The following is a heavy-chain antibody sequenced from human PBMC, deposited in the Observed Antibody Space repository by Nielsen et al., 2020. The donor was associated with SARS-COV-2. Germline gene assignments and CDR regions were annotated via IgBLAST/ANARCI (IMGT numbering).Heavy chain of an antibody. CDR3: ASLERQPSIAARPGAFDI. CDR2: IYYSGST. D-gene: IGHD6-6*01. CDR1: GGSISSGGYY. Sequence: SETLSLTCNVSGGSISSGGYYWSWIRQHPGKGLEWIVYIYYSGSTYYNPSLKSRVTISVDTSKNQFSLKLSSVTAADTAVYYCASLERQPSIAARPGAFDIWGQGTMVTVSS. J-gene: IGHJ3*02. V-gene: IGHV4-31*03.